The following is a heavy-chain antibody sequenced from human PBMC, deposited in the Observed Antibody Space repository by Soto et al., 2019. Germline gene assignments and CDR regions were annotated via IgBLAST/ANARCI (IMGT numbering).Heavy chain of an antibody. CDR2: IYPGDSDT. V-gene: IGHV5-51*01. D-gene: IGHD2-2*01. CDR3: ARRACSSASCDGLMTTVSTEAFDI. CDR1: RYSFTNYW. J-gene: IGHJ3*02. Sequence: PGESLKISCKASRYSFTNYWIGWVRQMPGKGLEWMGIIYPGDSDTRYSPSFQGQVTISADKSISTAYLQWSSLKDSDTAVYYCARRACSSASCDGLMTTVSTEAFDIWGQGTVVTVSS.